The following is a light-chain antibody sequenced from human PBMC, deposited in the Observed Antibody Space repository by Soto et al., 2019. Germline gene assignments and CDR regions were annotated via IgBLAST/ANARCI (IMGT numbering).Light chain of an antibody. CDR2: DVN. Sequence: SALTQPRAVSGSPGQSVTISCTGTSSDVGYYNYVSWYQQHPGKAPKLMIYDVNKRPSGVPDRFSGSQSGNTASLTISGLQAEDEADYYCSSYAGSYSHVAFGGGTKVTVL. CDR1: SSDVGYYNY. V-gene: IGLV2-11*01. J-gene: IGLJ2*01. CDR3: SSYAGSYSHVA.